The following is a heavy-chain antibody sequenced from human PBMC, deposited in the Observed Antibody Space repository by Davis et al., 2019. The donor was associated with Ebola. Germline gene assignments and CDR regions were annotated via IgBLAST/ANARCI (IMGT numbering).Heavy chain of an antibody. J-gene: IGHJ6*02. CDR1: GFTFSSYA. D-gene: IGHD6-6*01. CDR2: ISGSGGST. Sequence: GESLKISCAASGFTFSSYAMSWVRQAPGKGLEWVSTISGSGGSTYYADSVKGRLTISRENSKNTLYLQMNSLRAEDTAVYYCARVLSGSAARPDGDYYYYGMDVWGQGTTVTVSS. CDR3: ARVLSGSAARPDGDYYYYGMDV. V-gene: IGHV3-23*01.